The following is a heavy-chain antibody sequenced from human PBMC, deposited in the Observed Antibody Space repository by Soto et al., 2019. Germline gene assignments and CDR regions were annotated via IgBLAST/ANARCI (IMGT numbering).Heavy chain of an antibody. D-gene: IGHD3-10*01. CDR1: GGTFSSYA. CDR2: IIPIFGTA. J-gene: IGHJ3*02. CDR3: ARVRHLYGSDAFDI. Sequence: SVKVSCTASGGTFSSYAIIWVRQAPGQGLEWMGGIIPIFGTANYAQKFQGRVTITADESTSTAYVELSSLRSEDTAVYYCARVRHLYGSDAFDIWGQGTMVTVSS. V-gene: IGHV1-69*13.